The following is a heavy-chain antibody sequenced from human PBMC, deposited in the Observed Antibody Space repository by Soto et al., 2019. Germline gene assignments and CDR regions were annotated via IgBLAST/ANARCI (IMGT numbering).Heavy chain of an antibody. J-gene: IGHJ4*02. Sequence: QVQLQQWGAGLLKPSETLSLTCAVYGGSFSDYNWSWIRQPPGKGLEWIGEIDYSGRTSYNPSLKNRLTISVDTSKNQFSLKLSSVTAADTAVYYCARGGSMGVAATPIRYWGQGTRVTVSS. CDR2: IDYSGRT. V-gene: IGHV4-34*01. CDR3: ARGGSMGVAATPIRY. CDR1: GGSFSDYN. D-gene: IGHD2-15*01.